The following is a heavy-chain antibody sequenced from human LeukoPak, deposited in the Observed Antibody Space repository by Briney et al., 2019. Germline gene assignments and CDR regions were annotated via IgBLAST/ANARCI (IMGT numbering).Heavy chain of an antibody. Sequence: GGSLRLSRAASGFTFSSYSMNWVRQAPGKGLEWVSSISSSSSYIYYADSVKGRFTISRDNSKNTLYLQMNSLRAEDTAVYYCARRAPPPHYYYYYYMDVWGKGTTVTISS. CDR1: GFTFSSYS. CDR2: ISSSSSYI. V-gene: IGHV3-21*04. CDR3: ARRAPPPHYYYYYYMDV. J-gene: IGHJ6*03.